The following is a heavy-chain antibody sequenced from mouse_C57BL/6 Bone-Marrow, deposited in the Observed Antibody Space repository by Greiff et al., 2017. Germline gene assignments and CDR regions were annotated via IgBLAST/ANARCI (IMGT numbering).Heavy chain of an antibody. V-gene: IGHV1-9*01. CDR1: GYTFTGYW. J-gene: IGHJ1*03. CDR2: ILPGSGST. CDR3: ARGGAIYYYGSSSYWYVDV. Sequence: QVQLKESGAELMKPGASVKLSCKATGYTFTGYWIEWVKQRPGHGLEWIGEILPGSGSTNYNEKFKGKATFTADTSSNTAYMQLSSLTTEDSAIYYCARGGAIYYYGSSSYWYVDVWGTGTTVTVSS. D-gene: IGHD1-1*01.